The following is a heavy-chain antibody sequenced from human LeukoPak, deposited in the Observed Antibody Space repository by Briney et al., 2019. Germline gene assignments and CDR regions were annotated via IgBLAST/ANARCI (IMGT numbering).Heavy chain of an antibody. CDR3: ARVRSYYGSVTGKSYYFDY. CDR2: VSSNEDT. J-gene: IGHJ4*02. V-gene: IGHV4-59*01. CDR1: GDSISTYY. D-gene: IGHD3-10*01. Sequence: SETLSLTCTVSGDSISTYYWGWIRQPPGKGLEWIGYVSSNEDTNYNPSLKSRVTILVDTSKNQFSLKLSSVTAADTAVYYCARVRSYYGSVTGKSYYFDYWGQGTLVTVSS.